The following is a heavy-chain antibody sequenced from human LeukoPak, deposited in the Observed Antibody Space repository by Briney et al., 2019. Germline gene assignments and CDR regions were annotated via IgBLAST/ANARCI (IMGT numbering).Heavy chain of an antibody. D-gene: IGHD3-10*01. J-gene: IGHJ4*02. CDR2: ISDDETYK. CDR3: ASIPMVDVDY. V-gene: IGHV3-30-3*01. CDR1: GFTFNSYS. Sequence: GRSLRLSCAASGFTFNSYSMHWVRQAPGKGLEWVTAISDDETYKFYADSVKGRFTISRDNSKNSLYLQMNSLRAEDTAVYYCASIPMVDVDYWGQGTLVTVSS.